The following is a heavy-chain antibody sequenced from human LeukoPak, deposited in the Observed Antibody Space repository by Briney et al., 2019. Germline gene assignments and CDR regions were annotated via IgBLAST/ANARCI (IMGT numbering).Heavy chain of an antibody. CDR2: IDYSGST. CDR1: GGSLSSYY. J-gene: IGHJ4*02. CDR3: ARGRVPGDF. V-gene: IGHV4-59*01. D-gene: IGHD7-27*01. Sequence: SETLSLTCTVSGGSLSSYYWSWIRQPPGKGLEWIGYIDYSGSTNSNPSLKSRVTISVDTSKNQFSLKLSSVTAADTAVYYCARGRVPGDFWGQGTLVTVSS.